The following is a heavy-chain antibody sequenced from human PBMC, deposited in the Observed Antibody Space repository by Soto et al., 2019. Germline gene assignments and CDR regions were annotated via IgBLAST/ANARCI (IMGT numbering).Heavy chain of an antibody. CDR3: AGNSFLFLSH. CDR2: INQGGST. D-gene: IGHD3-3*01. J-gene: IGHJ4*02. CDR1: GMSFTGPY. V-gene: IGHV4-34*01. Sequence: PSETLSLTCTVSGMSFTGPYWTFLRLSPGKGLEWIGEINQGGSTNYNPSLESRLTLSIDTSKNQFSLRLRSVTAADTAIYYCAGNSFLFLSHWGQGTPVTVSS.